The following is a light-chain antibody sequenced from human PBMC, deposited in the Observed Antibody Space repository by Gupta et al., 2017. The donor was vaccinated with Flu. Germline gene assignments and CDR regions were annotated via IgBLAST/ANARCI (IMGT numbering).Light chain of an antibody. V-gene: IGKV1-39*01. Sequence: IKMNQSPSSLSASVGDRVTITGRASPSISSYLNWYQHKPGKVPKRLIYAASILKSAVPSKFSGSGAATDFTLTISSLQTEDFPIYYCQQRYSTPPITFGQGTRVEMK. CDR2: AAS. CDR3: QQRYSTPPIT. J-gene: IGKJ5*01. CDR1: PSISSY.